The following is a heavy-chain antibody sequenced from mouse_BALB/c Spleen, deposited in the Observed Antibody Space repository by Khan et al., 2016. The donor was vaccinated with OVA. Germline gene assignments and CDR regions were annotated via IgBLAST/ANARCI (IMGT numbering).Heavy chain of an antibody. CDR1: GFTFSNYW. CDR2: IRLKSNNYAT. J-gene: IGHJ3*01. CDR3: TSGFAY. V-gene: IGHV6-6*02. Sequence: EVKVEESGGGLVQPGGSMKLSCVASGFTFSNYWMNWVRQSPEKGLEWVAEIRLKSNNYATHYAESVKGRFTISRDDSKSSVYLQMNNLRAEDTCIYYCTSGFAYWGQGTLVTVSA.